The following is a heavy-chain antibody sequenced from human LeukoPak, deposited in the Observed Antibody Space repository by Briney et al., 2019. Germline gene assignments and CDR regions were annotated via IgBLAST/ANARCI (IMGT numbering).Heavy chain of an antibody. Sequence: GASVKVSSKASGYAFTSYDINWVRQATGQGLVWRGWMNPNSGNTGYTQKFQGRVTMTRNTSISTAYMELSSLRSEDTAVYYCARGYDYLYAEYFQHWGQGTLVTVSS. V-gene: IGHV1-8*01. J-gene: IGHJ1*01. CDR3: ARGYDYLYAEYFQH. CDR2: MNPNSGNT. D-gene: IGHD4-11*01. CDR1: GYAFTSYD.